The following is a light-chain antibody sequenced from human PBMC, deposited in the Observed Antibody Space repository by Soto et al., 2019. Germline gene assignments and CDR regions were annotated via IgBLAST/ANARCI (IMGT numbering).Light chain of an antibody. V-gene: IGKV3-20*01. J-gene: IGKJ1*01. CDR3: HQYGSSPRT. CDR2: GAS. CDR1: QSLTSNY. Sequence: EIVLTQSPGTLSLSPGERATLSCGASQSLTSNYLAWYQHKPGQAPRLLIYGASTRATGIPDRFSCSGSGTDSTLTISRLEPEAFAVYYCHQYGSSPRTFGQGTKVDIK.